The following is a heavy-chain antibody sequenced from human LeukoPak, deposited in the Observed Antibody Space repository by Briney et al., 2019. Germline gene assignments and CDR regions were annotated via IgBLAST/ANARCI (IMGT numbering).Heavy chain of an antibody. J-gene: IGHJ4*02. V-gene: IGHV4-38-2*01. Sequence: RTSETLSLTCAVSGYSIGSGYYWGWIRQPPGKGLEWIGSIYHSGSTYYNPSLKSRVTISVDTSKNQFSLKLSSVTAADTAVYYCARAEGIAARQYWGQGTLVTVSS. CDR2: IYHSGST. CDR3: ARAEGIAARQY. D-gene: IGHD6-6*01. CDR1: GYSIGSGYY.